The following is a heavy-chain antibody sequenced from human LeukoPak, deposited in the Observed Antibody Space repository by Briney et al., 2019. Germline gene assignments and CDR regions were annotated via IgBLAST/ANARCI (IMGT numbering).Heavy chain of an antibody. D-gene: IGHD2-15*01. V-gene: IGHV4-34*01. Sequence: SETLSLTCVAYGVSFSNYYWNWIRQTPGKGLEWIGEINHSGSTNYNPSLKSRATMSVDMSKNQFSLTLNSLTAADTAVYFCSRGGIDLTTPFGDYWGQGTLVTVSS. CDR3: SRGGIDLTTPFGDY. J-gene: IGHJ4*02. CDR1: GVSFSNYY. CDR2: INHSGST.